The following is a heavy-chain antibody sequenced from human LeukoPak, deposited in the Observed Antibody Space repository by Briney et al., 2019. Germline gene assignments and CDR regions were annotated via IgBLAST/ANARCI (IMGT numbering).Heavy chain of an antibody. CDR3: ARAGRGSSYYYYYMDV. CDR2: IYYSGST. V-gene: IGHV4-39*07. Sequence: SETPSLTCTVSGGSISSSSYYWGWIRQPPGKGLEWIGSIYYSGSTYYNPSLKSRVTISVDTSKNQFSLKLSSVTAADTAVYYCARAGRGSSYYYYYMDVWGKGTTVTVSS. CDR1: GGSISSSSYY. D-gene: IGHD3-10*01. J-gene: IGHJ6*03.